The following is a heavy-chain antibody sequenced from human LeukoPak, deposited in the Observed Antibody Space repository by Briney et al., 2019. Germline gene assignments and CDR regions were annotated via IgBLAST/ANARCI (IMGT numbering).Heavy chain of an antibody. CDR3: LKDLYGRGDY. J-gene: IGHJ4*02. V-gene: IGHV3-64D*08. D-gene: IGHD3-10*01. Sequence: GGALRLSCSASGFAFSSYAMHWVRQAPGKALDYVSSITSDGGTTYYADSVKGRFTISRDNSKNTLHLQMSSLRGDDTAVYYCLKDLYGRGDYWGQGTLVTVSS. CDR2: ITSDGGTT. CDR1: GFAFSSYA.